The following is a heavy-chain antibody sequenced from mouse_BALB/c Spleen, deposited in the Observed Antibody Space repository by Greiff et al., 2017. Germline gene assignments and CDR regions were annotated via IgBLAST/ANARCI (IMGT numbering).Heavy chain of an antibody. CDR1: GFTFTGYY. Sequence: EVQGVESGGGLVQPGGSLRLSCATSGFTFTGYYMSWVRQPPGKALEWLGFIRNKANGYTTEYSASVKGRFTISRDNSQSNLYLQMNILRAEDSATDYCARDSWYDDAIDYWGQGTSVTVSS. D-gene: IGHD2-14*01. V-gene: IGHV7-3*02. CDR2: IRNKANGYTT. CDR3: ARDSWYDDAIDY. J-gene: IGHJ4*01.